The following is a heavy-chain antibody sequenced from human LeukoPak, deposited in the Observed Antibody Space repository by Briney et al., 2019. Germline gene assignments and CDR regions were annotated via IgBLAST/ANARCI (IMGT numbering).Heavy chain of an antibody. V-gene: IGHV4-4*07. CDR3: ARSGSYPSDYYYYGMDV. CDR2: IYTSGST. D-gene: IGHD1-26*01. Sequence: KPSETLSLTCTVSGVSISSYYWSWLRQPAGKGLEWIGRIYTSGSTNYNPSLKSRVTMSVDTSKNQCSLKMSAVTAADTAVYYCARSGSYPSDYYYYGMDVWGQGTTVTVSS. J-gene: IGHJ6*02. CDR1: GVSISSYY.